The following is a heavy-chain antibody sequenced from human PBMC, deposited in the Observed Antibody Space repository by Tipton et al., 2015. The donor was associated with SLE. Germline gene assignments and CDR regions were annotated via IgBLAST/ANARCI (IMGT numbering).Heavy chain of an antibody. J-gene: IGHJ4*02. CDR2: IYYSGST. Sequence: TLSLTYTVSGGSISSYYWSWIRQPPGKGLEWIGYIYYSGSTNYNPSLKSRVTISVDTSKNQFSLKLSSVTAADTAVYYCAREGGNSSGWLVYWGQGTLVTVSS. D-gene: IGHD6-19*01. CDR3: AREGGNSSGWLVY. V-gene: IGHV4-59*01. CDR1: GGSISSYY.